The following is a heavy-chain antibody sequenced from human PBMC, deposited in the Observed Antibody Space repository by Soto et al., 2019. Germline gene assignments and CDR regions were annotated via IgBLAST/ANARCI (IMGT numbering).Heavy chain of an antibody. CDR2: ISGSGGST. CDR1: GFTFSNAW. Sequence: GGSLRLSCAASGFTFSNAWMNWVRQAPGKGLEWVSAISGSGGSTYYADSVKGRFTISRDNSKNTLYLQMNSLRAEDTAVYYCAKKGSSSWYYYYYMDVWGKGTTVTVSS. CDR3: AKKGSSSWYYYYYMDV. D-gene: IGHD6-13*01. V-gene: IGHV3-23*01. J-gene: IGHJ6*03.